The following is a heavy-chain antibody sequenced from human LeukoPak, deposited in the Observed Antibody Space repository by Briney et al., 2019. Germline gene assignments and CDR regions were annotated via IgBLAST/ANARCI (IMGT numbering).Heavy chain of an antibody. J-gene: IGHJ4*02. D-gene: IGHD6-19*01. CDR1: GFTFSSYA. Sequence: GGSLRLSCAASGFTFSSYAMSWVRQAPGKGLEWVSTISGSGSGGSTYYADSVKGRFTISRDNSKDTLYLQMNSLRAEDTAAYYCAKLLAVTNSYYFNYWGQGTLVTVSS. CDR3: AKLLAVTNSYYFNY. V-gene: IGHV3-23*01. CDR2: ISGSGSGGST.